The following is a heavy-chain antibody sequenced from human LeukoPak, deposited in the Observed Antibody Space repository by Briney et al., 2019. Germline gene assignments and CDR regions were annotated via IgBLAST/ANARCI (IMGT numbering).Heavy chain of an antibody. CDR2: IPFDGSNK. Sequence: PGGSLRLSCAASGFIFSDYGMHWVRQAPGKGLEWVAFIPFDGSNKYFTASVKGRFAISWDNSKNTVFLQMNSLRVEDTAVYYCAKGSGVNCPINWGRGTLVTVSS. V-gene: IGHV3-30*02. CDR3: AKGSGVNCPIN. J-gene: IGHJ4*02. D-gene: IGHD2-15*01. CDR1: GFIFSDYG.